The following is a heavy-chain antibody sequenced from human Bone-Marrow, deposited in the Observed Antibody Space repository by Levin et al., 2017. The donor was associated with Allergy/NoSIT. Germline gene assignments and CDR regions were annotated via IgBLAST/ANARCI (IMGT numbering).Heavy chain of an antibody. CDR2: INYVGRT. V-gene: IGHV4-4*02. CDR3: AKGLSSGSPYRAFDM. Sequence: SETLSLTCAVSGDSVSSRNSWNWVRQPPGKGLEWIGEINYVGRTNYAPSLGRRVIISVDKSRNQVSLNLTSVTAADTAVYYCAKGLSSGSPYRAFDMWGQGTMVTVSS. CDR1: GDSVSSRNS. J-gene: IGHJ3*02. D-gene: IGHD1-26*01.